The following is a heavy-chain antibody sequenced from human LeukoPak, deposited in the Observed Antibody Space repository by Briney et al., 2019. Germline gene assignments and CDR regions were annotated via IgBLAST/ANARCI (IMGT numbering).Heavy chain of an antibody. Sequence: PGGSLRLSCAASGFTFSSYSMNWVRQAPGKGLEWVSSISGSSSYIYYVDSVKGRFTISRDNAKNLLYLQMNSLRAEDTAVYYCARDLGFDSSGDDSVHYWGQGTLVTVSS. D-gene: IGHD3-22*01. J-gene: IGHJ4*02. V-gene: IGHV3-21*01. CDR3: ARDLGFDSSGDDSVHY. CDR2: ISGSSSYI. CDR1: GFTFSSYS.